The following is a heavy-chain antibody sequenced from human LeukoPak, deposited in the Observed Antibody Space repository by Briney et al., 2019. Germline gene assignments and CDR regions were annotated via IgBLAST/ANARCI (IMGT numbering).Heavy chain of an antibody. J-gene: IGHJ5*02. Sequence: GGSLRLSCAASGFRFSDHHMEWVRQAPGKGLEWVGRIRNKANGYTTEYAASVNGRFTISRDDSKSSLFLQMNGLITEDTAVYYCASYIRKLPSRVVHPWGQGTLVTVSS. CDR3: ASYIRKLPSRVVHP. CDR2: IRNKANGYTT. V-gene: IGHV3-72*01. CDR1: GFRFSDHH. D-gene: IGHD1-26*01.